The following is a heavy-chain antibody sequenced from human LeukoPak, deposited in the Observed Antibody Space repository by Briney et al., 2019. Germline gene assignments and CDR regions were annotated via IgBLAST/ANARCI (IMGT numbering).Heavy chain of an antibody. Sequence: PGGSLRLSCAASGFTFSSYAMSWVRQAPGKGLEWVSAISGSGGSTYYADSLEGRFTISRDNSKNTLYLQMNSLRAEDTAIYYCAKGVAVAVRQIDYWGQGTLVTVSS. CDR2: ISGSGGST. CDR3: AKGVAVAVRQIDY. V-gene: IGHV3-23*01. J-gene: IGHJ4*02. CDR1: GFTFSSYA. D-gene: IGHD6-19*01.